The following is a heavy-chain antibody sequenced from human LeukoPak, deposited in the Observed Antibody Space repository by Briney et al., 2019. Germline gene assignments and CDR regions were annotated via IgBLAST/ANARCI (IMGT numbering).Heavy chain of an antibody. J-gene: IGHJ4*02. CDR2: IHPSGGTT. CDR1: GYTFTNYY. Sequence: GASVKVSCKASGYTFTNYYIHWVRQAPRQGLEWMGIIHPSGGTTNYAQRFQGRVTMTRETSTSTVYMELSSLRSEDTALYYCARVNYHDSSGYFSSPSFDYWGQGTLVTVSS. CDR3: ARVNYHDSSGYFSSPSFDY. V-gene: IGHV1-46*01. D-gene: IGHD3-22*01.